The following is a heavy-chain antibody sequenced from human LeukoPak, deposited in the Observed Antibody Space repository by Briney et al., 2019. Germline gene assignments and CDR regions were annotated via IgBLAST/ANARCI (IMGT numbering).Heavy chain of an antibody. CDR3: ARWRPAAPMRVFDY. Sequence: EASVKVSCKASGYTFTGYYMHWVRQAPGQGLEWMGWINPNSGGTNYAQKFQGRVTMTRDTSISTAYMELSRLRSDDTAVYYCARWRPAAPMRVFDYWGQGTLVAVSS. D-gene: IGHD2-2*01. V-gene: IGHV1-2*02. J-gene: IGHJ4*02. CDR1: GYTFTGYY. CDR2: INPNSGGT.